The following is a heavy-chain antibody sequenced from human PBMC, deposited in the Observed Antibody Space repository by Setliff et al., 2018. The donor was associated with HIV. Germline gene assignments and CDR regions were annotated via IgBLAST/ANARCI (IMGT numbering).Heavy chain of an antibody. V-gene: IGHV1-2*06. CDR1: GYTFTAYY. CDR2: VNPNSGGT. J-gene: IGHJ3*02. D-gene: IGHD2-8*01. Sequence: ASVKVSCKASGYTFTAYYMNWVRQAPGQGLEWMGRVNPNSGGTNYAQKFQGRVTMNRDTSISTAYTELRRLRSDDTAVYYCASKVYCTNGVCLDAFDTWGQGTMVTVS. CDR3: ASKVYCTNGVCLDAFDT.